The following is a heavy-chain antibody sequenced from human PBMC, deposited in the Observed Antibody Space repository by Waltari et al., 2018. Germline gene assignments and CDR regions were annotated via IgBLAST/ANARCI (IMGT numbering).Heavy chain of an antibody. J-gene: IGHJ6*04. CDR1: GFTFSGSA. D-gene: IGHD6-13*01. CDR2: IRSKANSYAT. V-gene: IGHV3-73*01. CDR3: TRLGIAAAGDLDV. Sequence: EVQLVESGGGLVQPGGYLNLSCAASGFTFSGSAMHWVRQASGKGLEWVGRIRSKANSYATAYAASVKGRFTISRDDSKNTAYLQMNSLKTEDTAVYYCTRLGIAAAGDLDVWGKGTTVTVSS.